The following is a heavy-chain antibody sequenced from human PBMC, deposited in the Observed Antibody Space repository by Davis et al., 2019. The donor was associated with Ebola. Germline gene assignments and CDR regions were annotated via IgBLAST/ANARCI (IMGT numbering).Heavy chain of an antibody. CDR1: SYTFTSYG. D-gene: IGHD2-2*02. CDR2: ISAYNGNT. V-gene: IGHV1-18*01. J-gene: IGHJ5*02. CDR3: ARDRPAAIRSVNWFDP. Sequence: ASVKVSCKASSYTFTSYGISWVRQAPGQGLEWMGWISAYNGNTNYAQKLQGRVTMTTDTSRSRAYMELRSLRSDDTAVYYCARDRPAAIRSVNWFDPWGQGTLVTVSS.